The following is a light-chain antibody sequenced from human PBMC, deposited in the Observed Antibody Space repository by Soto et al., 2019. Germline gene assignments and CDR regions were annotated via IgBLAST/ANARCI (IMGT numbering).Light chain of an antibody. Sequence: EILLTQSPGTLSLSPGERATLSCRASQSVSSRYLAWYQQKPGQAPRLLIYGASTRATGIPARFSGSGSGKEFTLTIRSLQSEDFAVYYCQQYNNWPMWTLAQGTNVDIK. CDR1: QSVSSRY. CDR2: GAS. J-gene: IGKJ1*01. V-gene: IGKV3-15*01. CDR3: QQYNNWPMWT.